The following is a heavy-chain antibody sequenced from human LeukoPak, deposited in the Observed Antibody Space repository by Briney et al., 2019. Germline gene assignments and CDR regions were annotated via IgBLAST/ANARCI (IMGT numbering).Heavy chain of an antibody. Sequence: PGGSLRLSCAASGFTFSSYAMSWVRQAPGKGLEWVSAISGSGGSTYYADSVKGRFTISRDNSQITLYLQMNSLRAEHTAVYYCAKSRIVGATNDAFDIWGQGTMVTVSS. J-gene: IGHJ3*02. D-gene: IGHD1-26*01. V-gene: IGHV3-23*01. CDR1: GFTFSSYA. CDR3: AKSRIVGATNDAFDI. CDR2: ISGSGGST.